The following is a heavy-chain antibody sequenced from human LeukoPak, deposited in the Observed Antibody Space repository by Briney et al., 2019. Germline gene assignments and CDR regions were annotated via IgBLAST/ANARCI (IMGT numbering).Heavy chain of an antibody. J-gene: IGHJ4*02. Sequence: KTSETLSLTCTVSGGSISSSSYYWGWIRQPPGKGLEWIGSIYYSGSTYYNPSLKSRVTISVDTSKNQFSLKLSSVTAADTAVYYCARGVGNMVRGVFDYWGQGTLVTVSS. CDR3: ARGVGNMVRGVFDY. CDR2: IYYSGST. V-gene: IGHV4-39*07. D-gene: IGHD3-10*01. CDR1: GGSISSSSYY.